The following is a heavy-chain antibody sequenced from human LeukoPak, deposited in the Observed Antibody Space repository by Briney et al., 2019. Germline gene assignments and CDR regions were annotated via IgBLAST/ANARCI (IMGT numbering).Heavy chain of an antibody. V-gene: IGHV1-18*01. D-gene: IGHD3-10*01. CDR1: GYTFTNYG. CDR3: ARGYYGSGSYAHYYYYYYMDV. J-gene: IGHJ6*03. CDR2: ISTYNGYT. Sequence: ASVKVSCKASGYTFTNYGINWVRQAPGQGLEWMGWISTYNGYTHYAQKLQGRVTVTRNTSISTAYVELSSLRSEDTAVYYCARGYYGSGSYAHYYYYYYMDVWGKGTTVTISS.